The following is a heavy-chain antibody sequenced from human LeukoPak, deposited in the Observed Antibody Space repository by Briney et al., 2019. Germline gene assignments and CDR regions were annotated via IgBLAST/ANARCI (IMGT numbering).Heavy chain of an antibody. CDR2: ISSSSSYI. Sequence: GGSLRLSCAASGFSFSSYDMNWVRQAPGKGLEWVSSISSSSSYIYYADSVKGRFTISRDNAKNSLYLQMNSLRAEDTAVYYCAREVIGANSAWGQGTLVTVSS. CDR3: AREVIGANSA. V-gene: IGHV3-21*01. D-gene: IGHD4/OR15-4a*01. J-gene: IGHJ4*02. CDR1: GFSFSSYD.